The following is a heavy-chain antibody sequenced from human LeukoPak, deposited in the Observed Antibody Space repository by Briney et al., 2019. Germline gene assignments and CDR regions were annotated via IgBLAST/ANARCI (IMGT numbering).Heavy chain of an antibody. D-gene: IGHD6-6*01. V-gene: IGHV1-46*01. CDR3: ASVPASTEYSSSY. CDR2: INPSGGST. J-gene: IGHJ4*02. CDR1: GYTFTSYY. Sequence: ASVKVSCQASGYTFTSYYMHWVRQAPGQGLEWMGVINPSGGSTSYAQKFQGRVTMTRDTSTSTVYMELSSLRSEDTAVYYCASVPASTEYSSSYWGQGTLVTVSS.